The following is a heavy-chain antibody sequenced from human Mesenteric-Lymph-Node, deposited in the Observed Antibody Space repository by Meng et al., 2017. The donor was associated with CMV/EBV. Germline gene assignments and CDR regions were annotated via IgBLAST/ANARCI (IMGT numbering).Heavy chain of an antibody. V-gene: IGHV3-33*03. D-gene: IGHD3-10*01. CDR2: ICYDGGNK. J-gene: IGHJ3*02. CDR1: GFTLTYFG. CDR3: AKCITSCQTRAFDM. Sequence: GESLKISCAASGFTLTYFGIHWVRQIPGKGLEWVAVICYDGGNKCYADSVKGRFTMSRDNSKNTLFLQMNSLRAEDTATYYCAKCITSCQTRAFDMWGQGTMVTVSS.